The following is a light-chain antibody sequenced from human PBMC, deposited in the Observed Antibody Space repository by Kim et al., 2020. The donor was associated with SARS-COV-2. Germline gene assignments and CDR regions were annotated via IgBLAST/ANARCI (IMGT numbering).Light chain of an antibody. J-gene: IGKJ4*01. CDR1: QGISSY. CDR3: QQYYSYPLT. Sequence: SASTGDRVTITCRARQGISSYLAWYQQKPGKAPKLLSYAASTLQSGVPSRFSGSGSGTDFTLTISCLQSEDFATYYCQQYYSYPLTFGGGTKVEI. V-gene: IGKV1-8*01. CDR2: AAS.